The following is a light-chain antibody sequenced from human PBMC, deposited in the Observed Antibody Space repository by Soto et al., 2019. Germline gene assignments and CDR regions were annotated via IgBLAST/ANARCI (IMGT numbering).Light chain of an antibody. J-gene: IGLJ3*02. CDR1: NIGINA. Sequence: SSELTQPPSVSVAPEKTATITCGGDNIGINAVHWYQQKPGQAPLLVVYYDNDRPSGIPERFSGSTSGNTATLTISRVEAGDEADYYCQLWNSSSDQGVFGGWTKLTVL. V-gene: IGLV3-21*04. CDR3: QLWNSSSDQGV. CDR2: YDN.